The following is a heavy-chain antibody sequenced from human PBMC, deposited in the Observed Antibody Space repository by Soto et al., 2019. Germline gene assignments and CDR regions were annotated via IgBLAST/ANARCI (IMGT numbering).Heavy chain of an antibody. CDR2: ISAYNGNT. Sequence: QVQLVQSGAEVKKPGASVKVSCKASGYTFTSYGISWVRQAPGQGLEWMGWISAYNGNTNYAQKLQGRVTMTTDTSTSTAYMELRSLTSDDTAVYYCARAKTIVVVVAANWFDPWGQGTLVTVSS. D-gene: IGHD2-15*01. CDR1: GYTFTSYG. V-gene: IGHV1-18*04. J-gene: IGHJ5*02. CDR3: ARAKTIVVVVAANWFDP.